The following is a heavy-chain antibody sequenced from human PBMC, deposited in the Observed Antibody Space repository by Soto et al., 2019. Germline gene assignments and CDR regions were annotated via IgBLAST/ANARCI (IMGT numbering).Heavy chain of an antibody. D-gene: IGHD3-3*01. CDR3: ARGTI. V-gene: IGHV3-74*01. CDR1: GFTFSSYW. CDR2: INGDGSGT. J-gene: IGHJ4*02. Sequence: EVQVVESGGGLVQPGGTLRLSCVVSGFTFSSYWMHWVRQAPGKGLVCVSWINGDGSGTENADSVKGRFTIARDNAKNMLYLQRTSLKDEVTAGYNCARGTIRGQGTLVTVSS.